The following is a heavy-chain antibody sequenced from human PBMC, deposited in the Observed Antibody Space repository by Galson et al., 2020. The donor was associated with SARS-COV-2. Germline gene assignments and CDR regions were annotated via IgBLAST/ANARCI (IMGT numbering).Heavy chain of an antibody. J-gene: IGHJ3*02. V-gene: IGHV4-39*07. CDR2: IYYSGST. CDR1: GGSISSSSYY. CDR3: AREVYYYDSSGYYYGDAFDI. D-gene: IGHD3-22*01. Sequence: SETLSLTCTVSGGSISSSSYYWGWIRQPPGKVLEWIGSIYYSGSTYYNPSLKSRVTISVDTSKNQFSLKLSSVTAADTAVYYCAREVYYYDSSGYYYGDAFDIWGQGTMVTVSS.